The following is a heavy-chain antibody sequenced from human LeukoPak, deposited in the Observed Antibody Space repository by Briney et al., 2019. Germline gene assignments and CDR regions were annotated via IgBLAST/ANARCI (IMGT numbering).Heavy chain of an antibody. J-gene: IGHJ4*02. D-gene: IGHD6-13*01. CDR2: IYSGGST. CDR1: GFTVSSNY. Sequence: RGSLRLSCAASGFTVSSNYMSWVRQAPGKGLEWVSVIYSGGSTYYADSVKGRFTISRDNSKNTLYLQMNSLRAEDTAVYYCARDLSSRHRDYWGQGTLVTVSS. V-gene: IGHV3-66*01. CDR3: ARDLSSRHRDY.